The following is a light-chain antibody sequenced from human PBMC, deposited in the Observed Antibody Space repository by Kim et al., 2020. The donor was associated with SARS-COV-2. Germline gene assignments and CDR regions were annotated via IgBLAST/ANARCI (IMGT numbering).Light chain of an antibody. CDR1: NSDFGGCNY. V-gene: IGLV2-14*03. J-gene: IGLJ1*01. CDR3: SSYTDSTIYV. Sequence: GQSITISCTGTNSDFGGCNYVSWYQQHPGKAPKRIIFDVSNRPSGVSNRCSGSKSGNTASLTISGLQAEDEADYYCSSYTDSTIYVFGTGTKVTDL. CDR2: DVS.